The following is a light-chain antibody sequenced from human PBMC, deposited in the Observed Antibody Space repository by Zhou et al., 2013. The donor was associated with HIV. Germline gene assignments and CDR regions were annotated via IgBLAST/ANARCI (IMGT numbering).Light chain of an antibody. CDR2: GTS. Sequence: DIQMTQSPSTLSASVGDRVTISCRASQSIGRWLAWYQQKPGKAPSLLIYGTSVLNTGVPSRFSGSGSVTDFTFTISSLQPEDIATYYCEQYDNFSFTFGGGTKVDIK. V-gene: IGKV1-5*03. J-gene: IGKJ4*01. CDR1: QSIGRW. CDR3: EQYDNFSFT.